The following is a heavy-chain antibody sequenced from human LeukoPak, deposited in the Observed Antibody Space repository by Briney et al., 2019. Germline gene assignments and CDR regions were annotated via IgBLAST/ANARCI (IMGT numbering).Heavy chain of an antibody. V-gene: IGHV3-23*01. CDR1: GRTFRKYG. D-gene: IGHD3-3*01. J-gene: IGHJ6*02. CDR3: STDYDGWSRDM. CDR2: ITKTGDST. Sequence: PGGSLSLSCEASGRTFRKYGMSGVRQAPGRGLEWSSTITKTGDSTYYADSVKGRFPISGDNSKNTRYLQMNSLRPEGTAKYYCSTDYDGWSRDMWGQGTTGTVSS.